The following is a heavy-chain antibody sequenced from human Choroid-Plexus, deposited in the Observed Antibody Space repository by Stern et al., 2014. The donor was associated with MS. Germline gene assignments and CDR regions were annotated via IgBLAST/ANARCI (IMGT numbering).Heavy chain of an antibody. V-gene: IGHV7-4-1*02. J-gene: IGHJ4*02. CDR2: INTHSGEP. CDR1: GYTFTNYA. Sequence: VQLEESGSEMKEPGASVKVSCKGSGYTFTNYALTWARQAPGQGLEWVGWINTHSGEPTYAQDFTGRFVFSLDTSVSTAYLQISGLKADDTAVYYCARQDSNYIFDYWGQGTLVTVSS. CDR3: ARQDSNYIFDY. D-gene: IGHD4-11*01.